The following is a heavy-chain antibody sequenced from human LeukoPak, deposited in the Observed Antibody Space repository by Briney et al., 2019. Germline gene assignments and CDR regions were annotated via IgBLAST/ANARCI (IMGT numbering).Heavy chain of an antibody. J-gene: IGHJ4*02. CDR2: ISWRSDSE. V-gene: IGHV3-9*01. D-gene: IGHD4-23*01. CDR1: GFTFDDYA. Sequence: QPGGSLRLSCAASGFTFDDYAMHWVRQAPGKGLEWVSGISWRSDSEDYAGSVKGRFTISRDNAKNSLYLQMNSLRADDTALYYCAKDWSYGGNSWKYFGSWGQGILVTVSS. CDR3: AKDWSYGGNSWKYFGS.